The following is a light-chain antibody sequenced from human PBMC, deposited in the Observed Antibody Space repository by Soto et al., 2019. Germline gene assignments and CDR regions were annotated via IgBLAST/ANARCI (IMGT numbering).Light chain of an antibody. Sequence: EVVMTQSPATLSVSPGDGATLSCRASQTVHSNLAWYQQKPGQAPRLLIYDTSTRATDIPFKFSGDGSGTEFTLTISSLQSEDFAVYYCQQYNNWPLTFGGGTKVEIK. CDR1: QTVHSN. V-gene: IGKV3-15*01. CDR3: QQYNNWPLT. J-gene: IGKJ4*01. CDR2: DTS.